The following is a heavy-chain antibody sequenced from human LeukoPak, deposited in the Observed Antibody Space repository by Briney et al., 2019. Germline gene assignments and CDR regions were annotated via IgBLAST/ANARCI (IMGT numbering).Heavy chain of an antibody. CDR1: GFTFSSYT. J-gene: IGHJ3*02. V-gene: IGHV3-21*01. CDR2: IAGSSGYI. Sequence: PGGSLRLSCAASGFTFSSYTMNWVRQAPGKGLEWVSSIAGSSGYISYADSVKGRFTISRDNAKKSLYLQMTSLTAEDTAVYYCARASSGFHIWGQGTMVTVSS. CDR3: ARASSGFHI. D-gene: IGHD3-10*01.